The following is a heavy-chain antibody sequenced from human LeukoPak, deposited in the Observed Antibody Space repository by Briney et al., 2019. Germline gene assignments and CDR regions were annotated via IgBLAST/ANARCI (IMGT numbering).Heavy chain of an antibody. D-gene: IGHD6-13*01. V-gene: IGHV4-30-2*01. Sequence: SETLSLTCAVSGGSISSGGYSWSWIRQPPGKGLEWIGYIYHSGSTYYNPSLKSRVTISVDRSKNQFSLKLSSVTAADTAVYHCARAWLAAANWFDPWGQGTLVTVSS. CDR3: ARAWLAAANWFDP. CDR1: GGSISSGGYS. CDR2: IYHSGST. J-gene: IGHJ5*02.